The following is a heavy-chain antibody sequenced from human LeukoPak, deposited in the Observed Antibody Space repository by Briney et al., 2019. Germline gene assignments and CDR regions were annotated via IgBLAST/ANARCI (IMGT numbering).Heavy chain of an antibody. Sequence: GGSLRLSCAASGFNFSSYAMSWVRQAPGKGLEWVSAISGSGGSTYYADSVKGRFTISRDNSKNTLYLQMNSLRAEDTAVYYCAKESYYCSSTSCSYYYYYYYMDVWGKGTTVTVSS. V-gene: IGHV3-23*01. CDR3: AKESYYCSSTSCSYYYYYYYMDV. CDR1: GFNFSSYA. J-gene: IGHJ6*03. CDR2: ISGSGGST. D-gene: IGHD2-2*01.